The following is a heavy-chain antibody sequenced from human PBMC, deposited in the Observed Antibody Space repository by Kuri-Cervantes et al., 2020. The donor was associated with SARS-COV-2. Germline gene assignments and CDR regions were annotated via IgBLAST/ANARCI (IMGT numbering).Heavy chain of an antibody. J-gene: IGHJ4*02. CDR1: GGSISSYY. D-gene: IGHD2-15*01. CDR2: IYYSGNS. CDR3: ARDSPTLYTRRRRGVAIPSFDY. Sequence: GSLRLSCTVSGGSISSYYWSWIRQPPGKGLEWIGYIYYSGNSNYNPSLKSRVTISVDTSKNQFSLKLSSVTAADTAVYYCARDSPTLYTRRRRGVAIPSFDYWGQGTLVTVSS. V-gene: IGHV4-59*01.